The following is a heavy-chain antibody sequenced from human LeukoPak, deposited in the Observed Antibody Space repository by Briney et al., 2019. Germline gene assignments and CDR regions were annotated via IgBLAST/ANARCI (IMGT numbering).Heavy chain of an antibody. CDR1: GFTFDDYA. J-gene: IGHJ3*02. V-gene: IGHV3-9*01. CDR2: ISWNSGSI. D-gene: IGHD3-22*01. CDR3: AKDLRGGRITRIVVVMGASFDI. Sequence: GGSLRLSCAASGFTFDDYAMHWVRQAPGKGLEWVSGISWNSGSIDYADTVKGRVTISRDNAKNSLYLQMNSLRAEDTALYYCAKDLRGGRITRIVVVMGASFDIWGQGTMGTVSS.